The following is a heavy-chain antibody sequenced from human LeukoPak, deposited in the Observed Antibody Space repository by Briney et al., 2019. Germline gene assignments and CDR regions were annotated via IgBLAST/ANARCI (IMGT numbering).Heavy chain of an antibody. V-gene: IGHV1-69*01. D-gene: IGHD2-2*01. Sequence: ASVKVSCKASGGTFNSSGISWVRQAPGQGLEWMGGIISFFGAAHYIQKFQGRLTITADESTSTAYMELSSLTSEDTAVYYCTSVVRYCSSTSCYGFAEYFQHWGQGTLVTVSS. J-gene: IGHJ1*01. CDR2: IISFFGAA. CDR3: TSVVRYCSSTSCYGFAEYFQH. CDR1: GGTFNSSG.